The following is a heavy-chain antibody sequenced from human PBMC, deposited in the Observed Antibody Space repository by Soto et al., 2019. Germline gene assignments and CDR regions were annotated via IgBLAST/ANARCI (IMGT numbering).Heavy chain of an antibody. Sequence: QVQLQESGPGLVKPSETLSLTCSVSGGSISGFYWIWIRQSPGEGLEWIAYIHSTGRTNYNPSLKSRVTVSLDMSKNQFSLQLSSVTAADTALYFCARVSNEYSGNGAFDYWGLGTPVTVSS. J-gene: IGHJ4*02. D-gene: IGHD1-26*01. CDR1: GGSISGFY. CDR3: ARVSNEYSGNGAFDY. CDR2: IHSTGRT. V-gene: IGHV4-59*01.